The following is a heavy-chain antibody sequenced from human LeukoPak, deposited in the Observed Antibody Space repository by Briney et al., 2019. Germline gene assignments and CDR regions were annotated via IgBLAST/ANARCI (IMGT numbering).Heavy chain of an antibody. V-gene: IGHV1-18*01. J-gene: IGHJ4*02. CDR1: GYTFTTNG. D-gene: IGHD3-22*01. CDR3: ASGGNYYDSSGYYYVFDY. Sequence: ASVKVSCKASGYTFTTNGINWVRQAPGQGLEWLGWISAYNGNIKYAQRVQGRVTLTTDTSTSTAYMELRSLKSDDTAVYYCASGGNYYDSSGYYYVFDYWGQGTLVTVSS. CDR2: ISAYNGNI.